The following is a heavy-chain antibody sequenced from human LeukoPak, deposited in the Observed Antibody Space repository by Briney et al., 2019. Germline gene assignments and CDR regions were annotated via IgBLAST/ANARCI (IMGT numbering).Heavy chain of an antibody. CDR1: GYSFTDKY. V-gene: IGHV1-2*02. Sequence: ASVRVSCKASGYSFTDKYMHWVRQAPGQGLEWMGWINPNSGGTNYAQKFQGRVTMTTDTSMSTAYMELSRLTSDDTAVYYCARAGGRSWFDPWGQGTLVTVSS. J-gene: IGHJ5*02. CDR2: INPNSGGT. CDR3: ARAGGRSWFDP.